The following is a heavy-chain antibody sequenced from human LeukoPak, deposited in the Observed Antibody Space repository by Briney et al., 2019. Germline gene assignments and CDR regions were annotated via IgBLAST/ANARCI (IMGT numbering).Heavy chain of an antibody. CDR1: GFTFRSYR. V-gene: IGHV3-7*01. CDR3: ARPIYSSGWDQFQH. CDR2: IKQDGSET. Sequence: GSLRLSCAASGFTFRSYRMSWVRQAPGKGLEWVANIKQDGSETYYVASVKGRFAISRDNAKNSLYLQMNSLRVEDTALYYCARPIYSSGWDQFQHWGQGTLVTVSS. J-gene: IGHJ1*01. D-gene: IGHD2-15*01.